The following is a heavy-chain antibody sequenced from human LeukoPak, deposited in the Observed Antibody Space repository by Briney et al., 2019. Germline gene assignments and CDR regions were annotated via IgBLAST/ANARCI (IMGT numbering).Heavy chain of an antibody. CDR1: GGSIRRDDYY. J-gene: IGHJ4*02. V-gene: IGHV4-30-4*01. CDR2: IYYSGST. D-gene: IGHD1-14*01. CDR3: ARHDETDILKQYYFDY. Sequence: SETLSLTCTVSGGSIRRDDYYWTWIRQPPGKGLEWIGYIYYSGSTYYNPSLKSRVTISVDTSKNQFSLKLSSVTAADTAVYYCARHDETDILKQYYFDYWGQGTLVTVSS.